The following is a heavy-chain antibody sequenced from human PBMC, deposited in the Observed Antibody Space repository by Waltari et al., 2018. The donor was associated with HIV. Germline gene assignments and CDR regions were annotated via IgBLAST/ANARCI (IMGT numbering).Heavy chain of an antibody. V-gene: IGHV3-48*03. Sequence: EVQLVESGGGLVQPGGSLRLSCAAPGFTFSSYEMNWVRQAPGKGLEWVSYISRSGDSIYYANSVKGRFTISRDNAKKSLYLQMNSLRAEDTAVYYCAREGVLYDFDLWGRGTLVTVSS. CDR1: GFTFSSYE. CDR2: ISRSGDSI. J-gene: IGHJ2*01. CDR3: AREGVLYDFDL. D-gene: IGHD2-8*01.